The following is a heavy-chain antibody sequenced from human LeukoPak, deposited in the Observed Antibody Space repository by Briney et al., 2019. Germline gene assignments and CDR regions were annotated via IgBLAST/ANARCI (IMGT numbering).Heavy chain of an antibody. CDR3: ARLPTGYPNWFDP. J-gene: IGHJ5*02. Sequence: SETPSLTCTVSGGSISSSSYYWGWIRQPPGKGLEWIGNINYGGSGSTYYNPSLKSRVTISVDTSRSQFSLKLNSVTAADTAVYYCARLPTGYPNWFDPWGQGTLVTVSS. CDR2: INYGGSGST. V-gene: IGHV4-39*01. CDR1: GGSISSSSYY. D-gene: IGHD3-9*01.